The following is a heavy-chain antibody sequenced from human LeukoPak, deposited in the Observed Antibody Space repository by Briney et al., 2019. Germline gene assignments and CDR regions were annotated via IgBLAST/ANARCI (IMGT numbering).Heavy chain of an antibody. J-gene: IGHJ4*02. Sequence: PGGSLRLSCAASGFTVSSNYMSWVRQAPGKGLEWVSVIYSGGSTYYADSVKGRFTISRDNSKNTLYLQMNSLRAEDTAVYYFARSLSHTAMAALYWGQGTLVTVSS. CDR2: IYSGGST. D-gene: IGHD5-18*01. CDR3: ARSLSHTAMAALY. CDR1: GFTVSSNY. V-gene: IGHV3-53*01.